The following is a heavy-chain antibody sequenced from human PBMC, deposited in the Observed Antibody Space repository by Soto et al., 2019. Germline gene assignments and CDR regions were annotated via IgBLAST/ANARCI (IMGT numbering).Heavy chain of an antibody. CDR2: IYYSGST. CDR1: GGNSISVGYC. D-gene: IGHD2-15*01. Sequence: RTVAGGNSISVGYCWSWKRKHPGKGLEWIGYIYYSGSTYYNPSLKSRVTISVDTSKNQFSPKLSSVTAADTAVYYCARHIVGQDRENWFDPWGQGTLVTVS. J-gene: IGHJ5*02. CDR3: ARHIVGQDRENWFDP. V-gene: IGHV4-31*02.